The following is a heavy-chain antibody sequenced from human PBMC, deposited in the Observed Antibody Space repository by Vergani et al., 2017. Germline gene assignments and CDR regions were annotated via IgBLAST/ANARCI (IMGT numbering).Heavy chain of an antibody. Sequence: QVQLHQSGPGLVKPSQTLYLTCDISGDRVSNKSAGWNSIRQSPSRGLAWLGRTYFMSKWYNDYAASVKSRMTINSHTSKNLFSLQLQSVTPEDTAVYYCAREDISLTVEGANYMDILGKGTKVTVSS. CDR3: AREDISLTVEGANYMDI. CDR2: TYFMSKWYN. J-gene: IGHJ6*03. V-gene: IGHV6-1*01. CDR1: GDRVSNKSAG. D-gene: IGHD3-22*01.